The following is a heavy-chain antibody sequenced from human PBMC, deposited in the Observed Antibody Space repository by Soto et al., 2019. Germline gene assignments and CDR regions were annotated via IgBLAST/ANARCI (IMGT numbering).Heavy chain of an antibody. CDR1: GYTFTDYN. D-gene: IGHD3-9*01. Sequence: ASVKVSCKASGYTFTDYNMHWLRQAPGQGPEWMGWINPSSGGTFYAQKFQGRVTMTSDASMATTFLEVTSLTSDDAAVYYCARDRRALAPFDGLAAWGQGTSVTVSS. J-gene: IGHJ5*01. CDR3: ARDRRALAPFDGLAA. CDR2: INPSSGGT. V-gene: IGHV1-2*02.